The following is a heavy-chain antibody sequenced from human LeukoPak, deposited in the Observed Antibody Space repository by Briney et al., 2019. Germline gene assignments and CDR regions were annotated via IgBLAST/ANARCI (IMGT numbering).Heavy chain of an antibody. CDR3: AKTVSGSCSYQGGDY. D-gene: IGHD3-16*02. Sequence: GGSLRLSCAASGFTFSSYAMSWVRQAPGKGLEWVSAISGSGENTNYADSVKGRFTMSRDNSRNMLYLQMNSLRDEDTAKYYCAKTVSGSCSYQGGDYWGQGTLVTVSS. CDR2: ISGSGENT. J-gene: IGHJ4*02. CDR1: GFTFSSYA. V-gene: IGHV3-23*01.